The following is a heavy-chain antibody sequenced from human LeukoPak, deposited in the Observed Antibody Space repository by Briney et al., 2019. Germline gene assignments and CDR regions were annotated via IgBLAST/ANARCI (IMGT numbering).Heavy chain of an antibody. J-gene: IGHJ4*02. CDR1: GFTFSNYA. D-gene: IGHD3-22*01. CDR2: ISGSGGST. CDR3: ARDSEAYYDSSGYSDY. Sequence: GGSLRLSCVASGFTFSNYAMSWVRQTPGKGLEWVSAISGSGGSTYYADSVKGRFTISRDNSKNTLYLQMNSLRAEDTAVYYCARDSEAYYDSSGYSDYWGQGTLVTVSS. V-gene: IGHV3-23*01.